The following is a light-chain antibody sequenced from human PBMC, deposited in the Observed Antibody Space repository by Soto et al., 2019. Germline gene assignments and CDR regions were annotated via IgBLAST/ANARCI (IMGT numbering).Light chain of an antibody. CDR1: QSVSSY. CDR3: QQRSNWVT. J-gene: IGKJ3*01. CDR2: DAS. Sequence: EIVLTQSPATLSLSPGERATLSCRASQSVSSYLAWYQQKPGQAPRLLIYDASNRATGIPARFSGSGSGTDFTLTISSIEPEDFAGYYCQQRSNWVTFGPGTKVDIK. V-gene: IGKV3-11*01.